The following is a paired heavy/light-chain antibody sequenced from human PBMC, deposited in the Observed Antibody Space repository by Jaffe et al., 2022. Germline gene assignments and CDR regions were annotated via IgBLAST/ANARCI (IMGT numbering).Heavy chain of an antibody. D-gene: IGHD3-22*01. V-gene: IGHV1-69*05. CDR1: GGTFSSYA. J-gene: IGHJ3*02. CDR2: IIPIFGTA. Sequence: QVQLVQSGAEVKKPGSSVKVSCKASGGTFSSYAISWVRQAPGQGLEWMGGIIPIFGTANYAQKFQGRVTITTDESTSTAYMELSSLRSEDTAVYYCARGPARDSSGYYYSGGGAFDIWGQGTMVTVSS. CDR3: ARGPARDSSGYYYSGGGAFDI.
Light chain of an antibody. J-gene: IGKJ1*01. CDR1: QSLLHSNGYNY. V-gene: IGKV2-28*01. Sequence: DIVMTQSPLSLPVTPGEPASISCRSSQSLLHSNGYNYLDWYLQKPGQSPQLLIYLGSNRASGVPDRFSGSGSGTDFTLKISRVEAEDVGVYYCMQALQTPLTFGQGTKVEIK. CDR2: LGS. CDR3: MQALQTPLT.